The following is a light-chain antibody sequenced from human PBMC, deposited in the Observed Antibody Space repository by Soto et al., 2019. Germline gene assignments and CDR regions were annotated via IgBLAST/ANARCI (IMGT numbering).Light chain of an antibody. CDR1: QGVSRY. Sequence: IQLTQSPSSLAASVGDSVTITCRASQGVSRYLSWYQQKPGRAPILLISAASTLQSGVPARFSGSGSGTDLPLTITSRHPEDFAPHYCQQLNTYPVTFAGGTKVEIK. CDR2: AAS. CDR3: QQLNTYPVT. V-gene: IGKV1-9*01. J-gene: IGKJ4*01.